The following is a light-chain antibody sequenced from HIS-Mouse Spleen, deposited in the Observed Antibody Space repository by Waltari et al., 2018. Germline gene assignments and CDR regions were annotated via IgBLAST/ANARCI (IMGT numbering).Light chain of an antibody. CDR3: QQRSNWPT. J-gene: IGKJ4*01. CDR2: DAS. Sequence: EIVLTQSPATLSLSPGERATLSCRASQSVSSYLAWYQQKPGQAPRLLIYDASNRATCIPARFSGSGSGTGFALTISSLEPEDFAVYYCQQRSNWPTFGGGTKVEIK. V-gene: IGKV3-11*01. CDR1: QSVSSY.